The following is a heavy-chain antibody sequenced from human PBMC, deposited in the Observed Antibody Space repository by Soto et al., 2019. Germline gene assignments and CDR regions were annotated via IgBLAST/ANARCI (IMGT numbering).Heavy chain of an antibody. D-gene: IGHD1-26*01. CDR1: GFIFNSYS. V-gene: IGHV3-48*01. CDR3: ASSASPDAY. CDR2: INSGSTSV. J-gene: IGHJ4*02. Sequence: EVQLVESGGGLVQPGGSLRLSCVASGFIFNSYSMNWVRQAPGKGLEWISYINSGSTSVFYADSVKGRFTISRDNAKNSLYLKMNSLRAEDTAAYYCASSASPDAYWGQGTLVTVSS.